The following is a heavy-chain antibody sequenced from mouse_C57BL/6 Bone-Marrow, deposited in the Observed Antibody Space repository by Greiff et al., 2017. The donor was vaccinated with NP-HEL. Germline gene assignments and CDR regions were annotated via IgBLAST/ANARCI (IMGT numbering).Heavy chain of an antibody. Sequence: DVMLVESGGGLVKPGGSLKLSCAASGFTFSSYTMSWVRQTPEKRLEWVATISGGGGNTYYPDSVKGRFTISRDNAKNTLYLQMSSLRSEDTALYYCARPRSYYSNYDWFAYWGQGTLVTVSA. V-gene: IGHV5-9*01. J-gene: IGHJ3*01. CDR1: GFTFSSYT. CDR2: ISGGGGNT. CDR3: ARPRSYYSNYDWFAY. D-gene: IGHD2-5*01.